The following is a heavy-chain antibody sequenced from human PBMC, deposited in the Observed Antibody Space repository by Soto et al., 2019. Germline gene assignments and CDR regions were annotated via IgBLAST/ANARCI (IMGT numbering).Heavy chain of an antibody. Sequence: GGSLRLSCAASGFTFSSYGMHWVRQAPGKGLEWVAVIWYDGSNKYYADSVKGRFTISRDNSKNTLYLQMNSLRAEDTAVYYCAREPEDGYSFDYWGQGTLVTVSS. D-gene: IGHD3-10*01. CDR2: IWYDGSNK. V-gene: IGHV3-33*01. CDR1: GFTFSSYG. J-gene: IGHJ4*02. CDR3: AREPEDGYSFDY.